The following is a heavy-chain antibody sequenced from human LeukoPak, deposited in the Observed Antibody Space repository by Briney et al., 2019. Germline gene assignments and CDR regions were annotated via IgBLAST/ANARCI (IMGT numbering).Heavy chain of an antibody. D-gene: IGHD6-19*01. J-gene: IGHJ4*02. V-gene: IGHV3-48*01. Sequence: GGSLRLPCAASGFTFSSYSMNWVRQAPGKGLEWVSYISNSGSTTYYADSVKGRFTISRDNAKNSLYLQMNSLRVEDTAVYHRARGGTAVARGGYWGQGTLVTVSS. CDR2: ISNSGSTT. CDR3: ARGGTAVARGGY. CDR1: GFTFSSYS.